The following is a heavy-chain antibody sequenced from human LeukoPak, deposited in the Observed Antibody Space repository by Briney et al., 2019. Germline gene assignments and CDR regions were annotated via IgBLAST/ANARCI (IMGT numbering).Heavy chain of an antibody. Sequence: ASVKVSCKASGYTFTGYYMHWVRQAPGQGLEWMGWINPNSGGTNYAQKVQGRVTMTRDTSISTAYMELSRLRSDDTAVYYCARSSIVGATPGGYWGQGTLVTVSS. CDR3: ARSSIVGATPGGY. CDR1: GYTFTGYY. V-gene: IGHV1-2*02. CDR2: INPNSGGT. D-gene: IGHD1-26*01. J-gene: IGHJ4*02.